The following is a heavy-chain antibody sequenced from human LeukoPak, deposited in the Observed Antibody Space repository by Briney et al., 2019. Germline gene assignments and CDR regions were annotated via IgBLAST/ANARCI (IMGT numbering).Heavy chain of an antibody. D-gene: IGHD4-23*01. Sequence: GGSLRLSCAASGFTFSSYAMSWVRQAPGMGLEWVSSIGSSGDITYYADSVKGRFTMSRDNSKNTLYLQMNSLRAEDTAVYYCARAEGYGGELDSWGQGTLVTVSS. CDR2: IGSSGDIT. J-gene: IGHJ4*02. CDR3: ARAEGYGGELDS. CDR1: GFTFSSYA. V-gene: IGHV3-23*01.